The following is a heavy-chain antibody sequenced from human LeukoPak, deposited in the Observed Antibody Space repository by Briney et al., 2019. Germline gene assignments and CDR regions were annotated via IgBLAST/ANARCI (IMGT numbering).Heavy chain of an antibody. Sequence: GGSLRLSCVASAFSLNTYNMNWVRQAPGKGLEWVSSICYSGSYIYYADSVKGRFTISRDNAQNSLYLQMNSLRADDTAVYYCVRDRGTYRPIDYWGQGTLVAVSS. CDR1: AFSLNTYN. V-gene: IGHV3-21*04. CDR2: ICYSGSYI. CDR3: VRDRGTYRPIDY. D-gene: IGHD1-26*01. J-gene: IGHJ4*02.